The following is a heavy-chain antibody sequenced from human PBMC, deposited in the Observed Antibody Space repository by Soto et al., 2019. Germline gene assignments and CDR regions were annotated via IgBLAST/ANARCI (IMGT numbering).Heavy chain of an antibody. Sequence: EVQLVESGGDLVQPGGSLRLSCAAFGFSLDDYTMHWVRQAAGKGLERVAGITSNSDKRAYAASVRGRFTVSKDYARNSMYLQMDSLRIEDTALYYCVKGVRRTRNEMEVWGPGTAVIVSS. D-gene: IGHD1-1*01. J-gene: IGHJ6*02. CDR3: VKGVRRTRNEMEV. CDR2: ITSNSDKR. V-gene: IGHV3-9*01. CDR1: GFSLDDYT.